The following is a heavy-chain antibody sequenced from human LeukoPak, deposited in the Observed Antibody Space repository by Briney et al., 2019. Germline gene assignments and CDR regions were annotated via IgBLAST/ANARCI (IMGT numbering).Heavy chain of an antibody. J-gene: IGHJ6*03. CDR2: ISYDGSNE. CDR1: GFTFSSYV. D-gene: IGHD3-10*01. Sequence: GGSLRLSCAASGFTFSSYVMHWLRQAQGKGLEWGAIISYDGSNEYYADSVKGRFTISRDNSKNTLYLQMNRLGAEAADVYDGAKDGGSYGSGSYYNTRPYYYYYMDVWGKGTKVTISS. CDR3: AKDGGSYGSGSYYNTRPYYYYYMDV. V-gene: IGHV3-30*04.